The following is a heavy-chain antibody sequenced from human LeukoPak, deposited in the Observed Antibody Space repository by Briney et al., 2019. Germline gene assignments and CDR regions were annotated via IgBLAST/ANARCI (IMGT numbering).Heavy chain of an antibody. CDR1: GFTFRDYS. CDR3: SRDYKYAFDN. Sequence: GGSLSLSCAASGFTFRDYSMNWVRQAPGKGLEGIWYIGIDSGNTNYADYVKGRFTISRDKAKNSLYLQMNSLRVEDTAVYYCSRDYKYAFDNWGQGTLVTVSS. D-gene: IGHD5-24*01. V-gene: IGHV3-48*01. J-gene: IGHJ4*02. CDR2: IGIDSGNT.